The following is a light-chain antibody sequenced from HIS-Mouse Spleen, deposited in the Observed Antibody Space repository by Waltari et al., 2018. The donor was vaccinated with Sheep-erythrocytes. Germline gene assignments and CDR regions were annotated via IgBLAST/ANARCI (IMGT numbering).Light chain of an antibody. Sequence: SSELTQPPSVSVSPGQTASITCSGDKLGDKYACWYQQKPGQPPVLVIYQDTKRPSGIPERFSGSNTGNTATLTSGGTQAMDEADYYCQAWDSSIVVFGGGTKLTVL. CDR3: QAWDSSIVV. V-gene: IGLV3-1*01. CDR1: KLGDKY. CDR2: QDT. J-gene: IGLJ2*01.